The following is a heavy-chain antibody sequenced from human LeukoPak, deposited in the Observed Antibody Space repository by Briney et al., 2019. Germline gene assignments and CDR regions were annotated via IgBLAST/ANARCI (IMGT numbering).Heavy chain of an antibody. CDR2: VYTSGST. V-gene: IGHV4-61*02. J-gene: IGHJ4*02. CDR1: GGSISSGSYY. Sequence: SETLSLTCTVSGGSISSGSYYWSWIRQPAGKGLEWIGRVYTSGSTNYNPSLKSRVTISVDTSKNQFSLKLSSVTAADTAVYYCARHRRPLTMVRGVIVEQGYYFDYWGQGTLVTVSS. D-gene: IGHD3-10*01. CDR3: ARHRRPLTMVRGVIVEQGYYFDY.